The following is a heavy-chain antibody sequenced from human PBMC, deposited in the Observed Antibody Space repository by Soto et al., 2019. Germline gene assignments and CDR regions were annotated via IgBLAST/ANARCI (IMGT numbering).Heavy chain of an antibody. J-gene: IGHJ3*01. Sequence: GGSLRLSCAASGFTFSSYAMSWVRQGPGRGLEWVTLISGSGGVTDYADSVKGRFTVSRDNSKNTMYLELNSLTAGDTAIYYCAKIHSGSSEDAFDVWGQGTVVTVSS. CDR1: GFTFSSYA. V-gene: IGHV3-23*01. CDR2: ISGSGGVT. CDR3: AKIHSGSSEDAFDV. D-gene: IGHD6-19*01.